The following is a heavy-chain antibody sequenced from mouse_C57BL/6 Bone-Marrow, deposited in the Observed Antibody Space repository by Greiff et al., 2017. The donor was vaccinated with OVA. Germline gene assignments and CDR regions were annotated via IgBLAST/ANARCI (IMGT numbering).Heavy chain of an antibody. CDR2: IYPGSGST. CDR1: GYTFTSYW. CDR3: ARVAVGGYDGYYVGFAY. D-gene: IGHD2-3*01. Sequence: QVQLQQPGAELVKPGASVKMSCKASGYTFTSYWITWVKQRPGQGLEWIGDIYPGSGSTNYNEKFKSKATLTVDTSSSTAYMQLSSLTSEDSAVYYWARVAVGGYDGYYVGFAYWGQGTLVTVSA. V-gene: IGHV1-55*01. J-gene: IGHJ3*01.